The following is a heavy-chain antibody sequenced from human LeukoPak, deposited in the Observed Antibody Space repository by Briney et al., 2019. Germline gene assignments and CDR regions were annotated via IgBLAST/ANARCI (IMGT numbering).Heavy chain of an antibody. CDR2: ISYDGSNK. J-gene: IGHJ5*02. Sequence: GGSLRLSCAASGFTFSSYGMHWVRQAPGKGLEWVAVISYDGSNKYYADSVKGRFTISRDNSKNTLYLQMNSLRAEDTAVYYSAKGTYGSGSYFPIPWGQGTLVTVSS. V-gene: IGHV3-30*18. CDR3: AKGTYGSGSYFPIP. D-gene: IGHD3-10*01. CDR1: GFTFSSYG.